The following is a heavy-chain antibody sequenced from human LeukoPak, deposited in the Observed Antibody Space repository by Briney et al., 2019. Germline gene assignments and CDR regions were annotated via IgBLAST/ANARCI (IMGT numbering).Heavy chain of an antibody. D-gene: IGHD3-9*01. V-gene: IGHV5-51*01. CDR1: GYSFTSYW. CDR3: ARNGYYDILTGYYRTDYYYYMDV. Sequence: GESLKTSCKGSGYSFTSYWIGWVRQMPGKGLEWMGIIYPGDSDTRYSPSFQGQVTISADKSISTAYLQWSSLKASDTAMYYCARNGYYDILTGYYRTDYYYYMDVWGKGTTVTVSS. CDR2: IYPGDSDT. J-gene: IGHJ6*03.